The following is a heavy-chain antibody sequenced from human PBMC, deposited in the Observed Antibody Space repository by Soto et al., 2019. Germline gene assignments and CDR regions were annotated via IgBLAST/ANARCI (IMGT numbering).Heavy chain of an antibody. CDR2: ISAYNGNT. V-gene: IGHV1-18*01. D-gene: IGHD2-15*01. CDR3: ARDIVVVVAATPFAFDI. Sequence: QVQLVQSGAEVKKPGASVKVSCKASGYTFTSYGISWVRQAPGQGLEWMGWISAYNGNTNYAQKLQGRVTMTTDTSTSTAYMELRSLRSDDTAVYYCARDIVVVVAATPFAFDIWGQGTMVTVSS. CDR1: GYTFTSYG. J-gene: IGHJ3*02.